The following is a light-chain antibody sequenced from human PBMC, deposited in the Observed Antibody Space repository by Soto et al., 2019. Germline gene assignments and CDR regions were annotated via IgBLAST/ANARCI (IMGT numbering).Light chain of an antibody. CDR3: AVWDGSLNGWV. V-gene: IGLV1-44*01. CDR1: SSNIGTNT. J-gene: IGLJ3*02. CDR2: SND. Sequence: QSVLTQPPSASGTPGQWVTISCSGSSSNIGTNTVNWYQQFPGTAPELLIYSNDQRPSGVPDRFSGSKSGTSAALAIGGLQSDDEADYYCAVWDGSLNGWVFGGGTKVTVL.